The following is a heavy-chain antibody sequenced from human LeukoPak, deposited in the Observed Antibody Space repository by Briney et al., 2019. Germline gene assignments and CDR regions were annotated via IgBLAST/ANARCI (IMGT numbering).Heavy chain of an antibody. CDR1: GFTFSSYW. J-gene: IGHJ4*02. V-gene: IGHV3-7*01. D-gene: IGHD5-12*01. CDR3: ARGMSSGYDFDY. CDR2: IKQDGSEK. Sequence: GGSLRLSCAASGFTFSSYWMTWVRQAPGKGLEWVANIKQDGSEKYYVDSVKGRFTISRDDAKNSLYLQMNSLRAEDTAVYYCARGMSSGYDFDYWGQGTLVTVSS.